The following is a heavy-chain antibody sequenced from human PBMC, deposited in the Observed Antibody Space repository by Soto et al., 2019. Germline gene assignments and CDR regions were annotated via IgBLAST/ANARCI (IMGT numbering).Heavy chain of an antibody. CDR1: GFTFSSYA. J-gene: IGHJ6*03. CDR2: ISGSGVTT. Sequence: GGSLRLSCAASGFTFSSYAMSWVRQAPGKGLEWVSAISGSGVTTNYADSVKGRFTISRDNSNNMLYLQVNSLRAEDTAVYYCAKSVTIYYYNMDVWGKGTTVTVSS. D-gene: IGHD4-4*01. CDR3: AKSVTIYYYNMDV. V-gene: IGHV3-23*01.